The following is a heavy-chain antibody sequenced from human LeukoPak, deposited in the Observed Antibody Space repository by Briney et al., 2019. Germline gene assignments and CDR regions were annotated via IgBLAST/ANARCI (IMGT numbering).Heavy chain of an antibody. D-gene: IGHD2-2*01. V-gene: IGHV4-34*01. CDR2: INHSGST. J-gene: IGHJ4*02. Sequence: SETLSLTCAVYGGSFSGYYWSWIRQPPGKGLEWIGEINHSGSTNYNSSLKSRVTISVDTSKNQFSLKLSSVTAADTAVYYCARVGTSHPDYWGQGTLVTVSS. CDR1: GGSFSGYY. CDR3: ARVGTSHPDY.